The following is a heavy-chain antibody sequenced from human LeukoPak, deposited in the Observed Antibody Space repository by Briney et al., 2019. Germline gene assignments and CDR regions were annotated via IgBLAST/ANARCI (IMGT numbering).Heavy chain of an antibody. V-gene: IGHV1-2*02. CDR3: ARGPFILVVPVANGWFEP. D-gene: IGHD2-15*01. J-gene: IGHJ5*02. Sequence: VASVKVSCKASGYTFTGYYMLWVRPAPGQGLEWLGWINPNSGGTNYAQKFQGRVTMTRDTSISTAYLELSRLRSDDTAVYYCARGPFILVVPVANGWFEPWGQGTLVTVSS. CDR2: INPNSGGT. CDR1: GYTFTGYY.